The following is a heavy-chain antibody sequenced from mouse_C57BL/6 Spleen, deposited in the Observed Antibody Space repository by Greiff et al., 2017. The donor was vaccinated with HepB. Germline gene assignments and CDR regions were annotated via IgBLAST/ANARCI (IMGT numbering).Heavy chain of an antibody. CDR2: IDPSDSYT. CDR1: GYTFTSYW. CDR3: ARWHYGSSDY. D-gene: IGHD1-1*01. V-gene: IGHV1-69*01. J-gene: IGHJ2*01. Sequence: VQLQQPGAELVMPGASVKLSCKASGYTFTSYWMHWVKQRPGQGLEWIGEIDPSDSYTNYNQKFKGKSTLTVDKSSSTAYMQLSSLTSEDSAVYYCARWHYGSSDYWGQGTTLTVSS.